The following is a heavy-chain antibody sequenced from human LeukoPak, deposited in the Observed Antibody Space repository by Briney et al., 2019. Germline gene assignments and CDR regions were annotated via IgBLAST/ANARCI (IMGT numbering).Heavy chain of an antibody. CDR3: ARHTGGYIHDAFDI. CDR1: GYTFTGYY. CDR2: INPNSGGT. D-gene: IGHD5-12*01. V-gene: IGHV1-2*02. J-gene: IGHJ3*02. Sequence: GASVKVSCKASGYTFTGYYMHWVRQAPGQGLEWMGWINPNSGGTNYAQKFQGRVTMTRDTSISTAYMELSRLRSDDTAVYYCARHTGGYIHDAFDIWGQGTMVTVSS.